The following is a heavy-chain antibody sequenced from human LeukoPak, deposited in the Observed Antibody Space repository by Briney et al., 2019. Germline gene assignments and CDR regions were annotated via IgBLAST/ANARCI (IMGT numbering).Heavy chain of an antibody. CDR3: ARDPGGTDAFDI. CDR2: IYHSGST. CDR1: GGSISSGGYY. J-gene: IGHJ3*02. Sequence: PSETLSLTCTVSGGSISSGGYYWSWIRQPPGKGLEWIGYIYHSGSTYYNPSLKSRVTISVDRSKNQFSLKLSSVTAADTAVYYCARDPGGTDAFDIWGQGTMVTVSS. D-gene: IGHD3-16*01. V-gene: IGHV4-30-2*01.